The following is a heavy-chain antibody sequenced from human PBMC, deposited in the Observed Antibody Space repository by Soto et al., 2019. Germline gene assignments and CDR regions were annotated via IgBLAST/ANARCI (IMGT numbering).Heavy chain of an antibody. CDR1: GGSFSGYY. V-gene: IGHV4-34*01. Sequence: SETLSLTCAVYGGSFSGYYWSWIRQPPGKGLEWIGEINHGGSTNYNPSLKSRVTISVDTSKNQFSLKLSSVTAADTAVYYCARGRRYCSSTSCYKRDWFDPWGQGTLVTVSS. CDR2: INHGGST. D-gene: IGHD2-2*02. CDR3: ARGRRYCSSTSCYKRDWFDP. J-gene: IGHJ5*02.